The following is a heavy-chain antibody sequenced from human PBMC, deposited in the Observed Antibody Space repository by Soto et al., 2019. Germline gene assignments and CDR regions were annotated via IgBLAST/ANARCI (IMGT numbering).Heavy chain of an antibody. Sequence: SGPTLVNPTQTLTLTCTFSGFSLTTSGVGVGWIRQPPGKALEWLALIYWDDDKRSSPSLKNRLTITKDTSKNQVVLTMTNMDPVDTATYYCAHSLIGYYYDSSGSNWFDPWGQGTLVTVS. CDR1: GFSLTTSGVG. J-gene: IGHJ5*02. CDR2: IYWDDDK. V-gene: IGHV2-5*02. CDR3: AHSLIGYYYDSSGSNWFDP. D-gene: IGHD3-22*01.